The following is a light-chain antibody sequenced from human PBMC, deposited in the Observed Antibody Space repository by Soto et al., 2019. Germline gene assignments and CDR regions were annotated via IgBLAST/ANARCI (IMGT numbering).Light chain of an antibody. CDR3: MQGSHWPPRYT. CDR2: QVS. V-gene: IGKV2-30*01. CDR1: QSLVYGDANSF. Sequence: DVVMTQSPLSLPVTLGQPASISCRSSQSLVYGDANSFFNWFHQRPGQPPRRLIYQVSNRDSGVPDRFSGSGSATDFTLRISRVEAEDVGVYCMQGSHWPPRYTFGQGTKLEIK. J-gene: IGKJ2*01.